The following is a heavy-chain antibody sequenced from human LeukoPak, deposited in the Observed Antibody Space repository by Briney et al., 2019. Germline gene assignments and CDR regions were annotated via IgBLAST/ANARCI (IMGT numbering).Heavy chain of an antibody. Sequence: SPTLSLSFSISAASVSSDTAAMTWISLSPSKGLEWLGLTHYRSKWYYHYAESVKSRITINPDTSKNQFSLHLNSVTPEDTAVYYCARVGRKYDLPTMAFKWFDPWGQGTLVTVSS. V-gene: IGHV6-1*01. CDR2: THYRSKWYY. CDR1: AASVSSDTAA. D-gene: IGHD2-2*01. J-gene: IGHJ5*02. CDR3: ARVGRKYDLPTMAFKWFDP.